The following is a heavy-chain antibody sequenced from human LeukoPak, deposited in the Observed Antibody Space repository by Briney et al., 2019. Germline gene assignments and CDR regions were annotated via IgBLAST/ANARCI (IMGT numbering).Heavy chain of an antibody. CDR3: ARNEGLRHWYFDL. Sequence: ASVKVSCKASGYTFTSYYMHWVRQAPGQGLEWMGTINPSGGSTSYAQKFQGRVTMTRDTSTSTVYMELSSLRSEDTAVYYCARNEGLRHWYFDLWGRGTLVTGSS. CDR1: GYTFTSYY. V-gene: IGHV1-46*01. D-gene: IGHD2-15*01. J-gene: IGHJ2*01. CDR2: INPSGGST.